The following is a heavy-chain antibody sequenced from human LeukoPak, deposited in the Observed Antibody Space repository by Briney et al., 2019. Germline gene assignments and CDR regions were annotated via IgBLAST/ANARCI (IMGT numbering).Heavy chain of an antibody. D-gene: IGHD2-2*01. CDR2: ISGSGGST. V-gene: IGHV3-23*01. J-gene: IGHJ4*02. CDR1: GFTFSRYG. CDR3: AKRVMDHCSSTSCYFSYFDY. Sequence: GGSLTLSCPPSGFTFSRYGMSWVRQPPGRGLEWVSAISGSGGSTYYADSVKGRFTISRDNSKNTLYLQMNSLRAEDTAVYYCAKRVMDHCSSTSCYFSYFDYWGQGTLVTVSS.